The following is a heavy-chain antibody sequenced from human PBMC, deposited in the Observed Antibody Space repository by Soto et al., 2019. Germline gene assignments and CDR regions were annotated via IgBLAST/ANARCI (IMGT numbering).Heavy chain of an antibody. D-gene: IGHD2-15*01. Sequence: QVQLVQSGAEVKKPGSSVKVSCKASGGTFSSYTISWVRQAPGQGLEWMGRIIPILGIANYAQKFQGRVTITADKSTSTAYMELSSLRSEDTAVYYCARNEYCSGGSCYYYYGMDVWGQGTTVTVSS. CDR3: ARNEYCSGGSCYYYYGMDV. CDR1: GGTFSSYT. V-gene: IGHV1-69*02. CDR2: IIPILGIA. J-gene: IGHJ6*02.